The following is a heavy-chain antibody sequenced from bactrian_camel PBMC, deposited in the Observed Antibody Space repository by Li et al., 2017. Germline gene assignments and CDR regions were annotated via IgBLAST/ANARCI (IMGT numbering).Heavy chain of an antibody. V-gene: IGHV3S32*01. CDR1: GYTYAS. CDR2: IVRGGRNT. Sequence: VQLVESGGGLVQPGGSLRLSCVGSGYTYASMGWFRQAPGKEREGVARIVRGGRNTVYADSVKGRFTISQDAAKNTLYLQMNSLKIEDTAVYYCAASGAKWFVADFAYWGQGTQVTVS. CDR3: AASGAKWFVADFAY. D-gene: IGHD2*01. J-gene: IGHJ6*01.